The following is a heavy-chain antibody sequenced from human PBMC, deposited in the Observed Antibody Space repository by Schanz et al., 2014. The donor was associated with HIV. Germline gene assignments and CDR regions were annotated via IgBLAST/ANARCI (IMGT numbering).Heavy chain of an antibody. CDR2: ISYDGSNK. J-gene: IGHJ4*01. CDR3: ARRGNQSPTKGGSFDY. Sequence: QVQLVESGGGVVQPGRSLRLSCAVSGFTFSNYAMHWVRQAPGKGLEWVAVISYDGSNKYYADSVKGRFTISRDTSKTTLYLQMNSLRVEDTALYFCARRGNQSPTKGGSFDYWGQGVMVTVSS. CDR1: GFTFSNYA. V-gene: IGHV3-30*14. D-gene: IGHD1-26*01.